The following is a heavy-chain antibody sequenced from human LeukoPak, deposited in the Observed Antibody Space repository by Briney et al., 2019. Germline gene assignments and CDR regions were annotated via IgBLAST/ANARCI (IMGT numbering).Heavy chain of an antibody. V-gene: IGHV3-53*01. CDR2: IYSGGST. Sequence: PGGSLRLSCAASGIIVSSNYMSWVRQTPGKGLEWVSVIYSGGSTEYADSVKGRFTISRDNSKNTLYLQMNSLRADDTAVYYCARGGLEPVDNWGQGTLVTVSS. CDR3: ARGGLEPVDN. D-gene: IGHD1-1*01. J-gene: IGHJ4*02. CDR1: GIIVSSNY.